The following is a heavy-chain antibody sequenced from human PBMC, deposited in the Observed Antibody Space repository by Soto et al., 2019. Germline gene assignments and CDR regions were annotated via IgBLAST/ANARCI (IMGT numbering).Heavy chain of an antibody. Sequence: GGSLRLSCAASGFTFSSYAMSWVRQAPGKGLEWVSAISGSGGSTYYADSVKGRFTISRDNSKTTLYLQMNSLRAEDTAVYYCAKDRIAARRFDYWGQGTLVTVSS. J-gene: IGHJ4*02. D-gene: IGHD6-6*01. CDR1: GFTFSSYA. CDR3: AKDRIAARRFDY. V-gene: IGHV3-23*01. CDR2: ISGSGGST.